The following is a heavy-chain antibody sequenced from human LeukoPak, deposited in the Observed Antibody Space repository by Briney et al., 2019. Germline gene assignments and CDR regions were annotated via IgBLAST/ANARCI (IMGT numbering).Heavy chain of an antibody. Sequence: PSETLSLTCAVYGGSFSGYYWSWIRQPPGKGLEWIGEINHSGSTNYNPSLKSRVTISVDTSKNQFSLKLSSVTAADTAVYYCARKFSSYMDVWGKGTTVTISS. D-gene: IGHD6-13*01. CDR1: GGSFSGYY. CDR3: ARKFSSYMDV. V-gene: IGHV4-34*01. J-gene: IGHJ6*03. CDR2: INHSGST.